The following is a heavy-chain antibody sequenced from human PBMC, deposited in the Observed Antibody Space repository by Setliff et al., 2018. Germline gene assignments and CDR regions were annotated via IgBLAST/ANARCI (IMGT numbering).Heavy chain of an antibody. CDR3: ERVDMVLSNFDF. D-gene: IGHD3-10*01. J-gene: IGHJ4*02. CDR2: INAGNGHT. V-gene: IGHV1-3*01. CDR1: GYTFNSYV. Sequence: ASVKVSCKASGYTFNSYVIHWVRQSPGQSPEWMGWINAGNGHTKFSQSFQGRLSISSDTSASTVYMDLHNLGSEDTAVYFCERVDMVLSNFDFWGQGTLVTVSS.